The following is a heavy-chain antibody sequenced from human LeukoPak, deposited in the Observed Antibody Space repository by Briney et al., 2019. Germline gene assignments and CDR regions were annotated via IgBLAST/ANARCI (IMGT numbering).Heavy chain of an antibody. CDR1: GDSVSSNSAA. CDR2: TYYRSKWYN. D-gene: IGHD1-7*01. CDR3: ARGRLMVTGTTHWFDP. V-gene: IGHV6-1*01. J-gene: IGHJ5*02. Sequence: SQTLSLTCAISGDSVSSNSAAWNWIRQSPSRGLEWLGRTYYRSKWYNDYAVSVKSRITINPDTSKNQFSLQLNSVTPEDTAVYYCARGRLMVTGTTHWFDPWGQGTLVTVSS.